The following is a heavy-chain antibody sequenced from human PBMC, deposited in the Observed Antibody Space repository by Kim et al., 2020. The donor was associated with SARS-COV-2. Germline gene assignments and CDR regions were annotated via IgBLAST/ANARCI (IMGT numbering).Heavy chain of an antibody. CDR1: GGSFSGYH. CDR3: ARGRAGVVPSPRLGIGPHYDYYAMDV. D-gene: IGHD3-3*01. V-gene: IGHV4-34*01. J-gene: IGHJ6*02. Sequence: SETLSLTCAVYGGSFSGYHWSWIGQPQGKGRGGIGEIKHSGSTNSNPSPKIRVTMSVDTSKSQFSLKLRSVTAADTAVYNCARGRAGVVPSPRLGIGPHYDYYAMDVWGQGTTVTVSS. CDR2: IKHSGST.